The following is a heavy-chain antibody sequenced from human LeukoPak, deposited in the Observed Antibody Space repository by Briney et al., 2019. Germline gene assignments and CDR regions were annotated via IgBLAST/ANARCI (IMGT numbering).Heavy chain of an antibody. V-gene: IGHV3-23*01. J-gene: IGHJ4*02. D-gene: IGHD3-22*01. CDR1: GFSFSTYG. CDR3: AKDRRYYDSSGYRTGGFDY. Sequence: PGGTLRLSCGASGFSFSTYGMTWVRQAPGKGLEWVSGISGSGESTYYADSVKGRFTISRDNSKNTLYLQMNSLRAEDTAVYYCAKDRRYYDSSGYRTGGFDYWGQGTLVTVSS. CDR2: ISGSGEST.